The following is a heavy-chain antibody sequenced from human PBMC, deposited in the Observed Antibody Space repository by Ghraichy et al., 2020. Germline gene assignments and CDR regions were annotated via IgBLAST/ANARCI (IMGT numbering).Heavy chain of an antibody. D-gene: IGHD2-15*01. CDR1: GFTFSSYA. J-gene: IGHJ4*02. CDR2: ISGSGGST. CDR3: AKDKCSGGSCPGDY. V-gene: IGHV3-23*01. Sequence: GGSLRLSCAASGFTFSSYAMSWVRQAPGKGLEWVSAISGSGGSTYYADSVKGRFTISRDNSKNTLYLQMNSLRAEDTAVYYCAKDKCSGGSCPGDYWGQGTLVTVSS.